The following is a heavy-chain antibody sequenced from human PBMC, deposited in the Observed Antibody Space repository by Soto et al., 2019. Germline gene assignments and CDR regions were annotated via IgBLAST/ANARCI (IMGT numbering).Heavy chain of an antibody. CDR3: ARDWKEKVGTTFYY. CDR2: ISAYNGNT. J-gene: IGHJ4*02. Sequence: ASVKVSFRASCYTLTSYGISWVRQAPGQGLEWMGWISAYNGNTNYAQKLQGRVTMTTDTSTSTAYMELRSLTSDDTAVYYCARDWKEKVGTTFYYWGQGTLVTVSS. V-gene: IGHV1-18*01. D-gene: IGHD1-26*01. CDR1: CYTLTSYG.